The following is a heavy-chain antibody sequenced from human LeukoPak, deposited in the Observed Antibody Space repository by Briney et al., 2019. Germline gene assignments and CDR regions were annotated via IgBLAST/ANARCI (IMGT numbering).Heavy chain of an antibody. J-gene: IGHJ4*02. CDR2: ISYDGSSK. D-gene: IGHD5-24*01. V-gene: IGHV3-30*18. CDR1: GFTFSSHG. CDR3: AKEIEMATITSAFDY. Sequence: PGGSLRLSCATSGFTFSSHGMPRVRQAPGKGLERVAVISYDGSSKYYADSVKGRFTISRDNSKNTLYLQMNSLRAEDTAVYYCAKEIEMATITSAFDYWGQGTLVTVSS.